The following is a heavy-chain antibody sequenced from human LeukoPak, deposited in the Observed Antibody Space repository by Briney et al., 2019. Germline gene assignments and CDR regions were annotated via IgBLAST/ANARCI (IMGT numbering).Heavy chain of an antibody. Sequence: PGGSLRLSCAASGFIFSSYAMSWVRQAPGKGLEWVSAISRSGENTYYADSVKGRFTISRDNSKNTLYLQMNSLRAEDTAVYYCAKDIGSYYDYWGQGILVTVSS. D-gene: IGHD3-10*01. CDR3: AKDIGSYYDY. V-gene: IGHV3-23*01. CDR1: GFIFSSYA. CDR2: ISRSGENT. J-gene: IGHJ4*02.